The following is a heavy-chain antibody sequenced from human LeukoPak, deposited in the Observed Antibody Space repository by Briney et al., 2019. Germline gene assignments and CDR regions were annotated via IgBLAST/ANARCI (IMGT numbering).Heavy chain of an antibody. CDR2: INHSVSA. CDR1: GVAFSGYY. V-gene: IGHV4-34*01. CDR3: ERRSSWYGALYFFDY. D-gene: IGHD6-13*01. J-gene: IGHJ4*02. Sequence: SETLSLTCAVYGVAFSGYYWGWIRRPPRKGLGWIGGINHSVSANYNPSLKSLVTISVETSKNHFSLELSSVTAPDTAVYYCERRSSWYGALYFFDYWGQGAQVTVS.